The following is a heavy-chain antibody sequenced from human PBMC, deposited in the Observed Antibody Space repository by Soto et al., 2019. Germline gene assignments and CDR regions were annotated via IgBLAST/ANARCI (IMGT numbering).Heavy chain of an antibody. CDR1: GGTFSSYA. Sequence: QVQLVQSGAEVKKPGSLVKVSCKASGGTFSSYAISWVRQAPGQGLEWMGGVIPIFGTANYAQKFQGRVTITADESTSTAYMELSSLRSDDPAMYYCARGWVEDGYSYGRAPVYYYYGMDVWGQGTTVTVSS. J-gene: IGHJ6*02. D-gene: IGHD5-18*01. CDR2: VIPIFGTA. CDR3: ARGWVEDGYSYGRAPVYYYYGMDV. V-gene: IGHV1-69*01.